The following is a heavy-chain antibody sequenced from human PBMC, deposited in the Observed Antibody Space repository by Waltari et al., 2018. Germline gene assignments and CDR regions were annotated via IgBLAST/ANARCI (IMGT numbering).Heavy chain of an antibody. J-gene: IGHJ3*01. CDR2: IYYSCHP. V-gene: IGHV4-39*01. CDR1: GGSIYTTDYY. Sequence: QLRLQGSGPGLVKPSETLSLTCSVSGGSIYTTDYYWGWIRQPPGKGLEWIGSIYYSCHPYYNPSFKSRVSLSVDTSKNQFSLKLTSVTSADTAVYYCARQSVADSGVGSEPFNLWGQGTMVTVSS. D-gene: IGHD2-15*01. CDR3: ARQSVADSGVGSEPFNL.